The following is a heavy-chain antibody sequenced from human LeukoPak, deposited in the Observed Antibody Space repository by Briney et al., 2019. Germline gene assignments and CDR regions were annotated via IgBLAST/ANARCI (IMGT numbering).Heavy chain of an antibody. V-gene: IGHV5-51*01. CDR1: GYXFTSYW. Sequence: GESLKISCNGSGYXFTSYWISWVRQMPGKGLEWLGLINPGDSDTRYSPSFQGQVTISADKSISTANLQWSSLKASDTAMYYCARRIGSGWYDYWGQGTLVTVSS. CDR3: ARRIGSGWYDY. CDR2: INPGDSDT. J-gene: IGHJ4*02. D-gene: IGHD6-19*01.